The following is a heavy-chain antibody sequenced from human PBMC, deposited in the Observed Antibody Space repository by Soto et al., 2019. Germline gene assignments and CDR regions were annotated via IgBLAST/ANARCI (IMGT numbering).Heavy chain of an antibody. CDR1: GFTFDDYA. V-gene: IGHV3-9*03. CDR3: ARGYCSGGSCYYFDY. Sequence: GGSLRLSCAASGFTFDDYAMHWVRQGPGKGLEWVSSISWNSGNLGYADSVKGRFTISRDNSKNMLYLQMGSLRTEDMAVYYCARGYCSGGSCYYFDYWGQGTLVTVSS. CDR2: ISWNSGNL. J-gene: IGHJ4*02. D-gene: IGHD2-15*01.